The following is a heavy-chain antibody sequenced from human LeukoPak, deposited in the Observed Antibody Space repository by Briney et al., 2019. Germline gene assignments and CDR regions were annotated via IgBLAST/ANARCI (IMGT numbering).Heavy chain of an antibody. V-gene: IGHV3-48*03. CDR1: GFTFSSYE. CDR2: ISSSGSTI. D-gene: IGHD3-10*01. J-gene: IGHJ4*02. CDR3: SRVGITMVRGVIRRGGGSFDY. Sequence: PGGSLRLSCVASGFTFSSYEMNWVRQAPGKGLEWVSYISSSGSTIYYADSVKGRFTISRDNAKNSLYLQMNSLRAEDTAVYYCSRVGITMVRGVIRRGGGSFDYWGQGTLVTVSS.